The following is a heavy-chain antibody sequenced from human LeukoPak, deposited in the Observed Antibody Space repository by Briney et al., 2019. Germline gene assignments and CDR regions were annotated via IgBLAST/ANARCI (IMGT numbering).Heavy chain of an antibody. J-gene: IGHJ4*02. CDR1: GYTFTSYY. CDR3: ARVFQKQLADY. D-gene: IGHD6-13*01. V-gene: IGHV1-2*02. Sequence: ASVKVSCKASGYTFTSYYIHWVRQAPGQGLEWMGWINPNSGGTKYAQKFQGRVTVTRDTSISTAYMEVSRLRSDDTAVYYCARVFQKQLADYWGQGTLVTVSS. CDR2: INPNSGGT.